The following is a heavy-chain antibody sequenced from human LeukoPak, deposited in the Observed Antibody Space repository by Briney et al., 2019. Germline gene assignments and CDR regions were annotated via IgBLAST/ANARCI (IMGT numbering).Heavy chain of an antibody. D-gene: IGHD3-16*01. Sequence: GGSQRLSCAASGLILSSYGMHWVRQAPGEGLEWVAYIRHDESKTFYADSVKGRFTISRDNSKNTLYLQMHSLRAEDTALYYCAKPVIPSAYQGTYYMDVWGKGTTVTVSS. CDR1: GLILSSYG. V-gene: IGHV3-30*02. CDR3: AKPVIPSAYQGTYYMDV. CDR2: IRHDESKT. J-gene: IGHJ6*03.